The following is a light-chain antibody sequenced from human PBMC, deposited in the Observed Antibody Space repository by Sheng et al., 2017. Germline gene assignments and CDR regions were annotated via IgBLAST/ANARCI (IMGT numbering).Light chain of an antibody. J-gene: IGLJ2*01. Sequence: SYDLTQPPSVSVSPGETATIACSGHKLGDQYVRWYQTETRPVPILLIYQDFQRPSTIPERFSGSNSGNTATLTISGTQALDEADYYCQAWDNTSSVVFGGRDQADRP. CDR1: KLGDQY. CDR2: QDF. V-gene: IGLV3-1*01. CDR3: QAWDNTSSVV.